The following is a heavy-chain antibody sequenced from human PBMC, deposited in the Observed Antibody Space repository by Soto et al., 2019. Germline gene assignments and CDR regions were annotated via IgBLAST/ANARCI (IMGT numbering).Heavy chain of an antibody. J-gene: IGHJ6*02. V-gene: IGHV4-34*01. CDR2: INHSGST. Sequence: SETLPVTCAVYGGSFSGYYWSWIRQPPGKGLEWIGKINHSGSTNYNPSLKSRVTISVDTSKNQFSLKLSSVTAADTAVYYCARLNGYCISTNCHGYYGMDVWGQGTTVTVS. CDR1: GGSFSGYY. CDR3: ARLNGYCISTNCHGYYGMDV. D-gene: IGHD2-2*03.